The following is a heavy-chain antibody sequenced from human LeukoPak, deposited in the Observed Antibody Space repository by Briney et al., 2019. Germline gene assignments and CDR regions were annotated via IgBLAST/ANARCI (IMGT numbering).Heavy chain of an antibody. CDR3: AKDPAGYSSGWNGGYYYMDV. Sequence: PGGSLSLSCAASGFTFSSYGMHWVRQAPGKGLEWVAFIRYDGSNKYYADSVKGRFTISRDNSKNTLYLQMNSLRAEDTAVYYCAKDPAGYSSGWNGGYYYMDVWGKGTTVTVSS. J-gene: IGHJ6*03. V-gene: IGHV3-30*02. CDR2: IRYDGSNK. CDR1: GFTFSSYG. D-gene: IGHD6-19*01.